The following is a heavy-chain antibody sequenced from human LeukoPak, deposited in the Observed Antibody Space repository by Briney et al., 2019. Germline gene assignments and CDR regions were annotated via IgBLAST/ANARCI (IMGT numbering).Heavy chain of an antibody. Sequence: GGSLRLSCAASGFTFSSYAMSWVRQAPGKGLEWVSGISGSGRTTYYADSVKGRFTISRDNSKNTLSLQMNSLRAEDTAIYYCAKDYCSGGSCPEIFDYWGQGTPVTVSS. CDR3: AKDYCSGGSCPEIFDY. CDR1: GFTFSSYA. J-gene: IGHJ4*02. CDR2: ISGSGRTT. D-gene: IGHD2-15*01. V-gene: IGHV3-23*01.